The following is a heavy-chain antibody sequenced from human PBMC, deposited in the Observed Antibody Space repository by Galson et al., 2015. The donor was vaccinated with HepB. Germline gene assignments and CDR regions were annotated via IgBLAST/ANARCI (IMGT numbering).Heavy chain of an antibody. CDR1: GYTFTSYG. J-gene: IGHJ6*03. Sequence: SVKVSCKASGYTFTSYGISWVRQAPGQGLEWMGWISAYNGNTNYAQKLQGRVTMTTDTSTSTAYMELRSLRSEDTAVYYCARGGGGYIVATIASYYYYMDVWGKGTTVTVSS. CDR3: ARGGGGYIVATIASYYYYMDV. CDR2: ISAYNGNT. V-gene: IGHV1-18*04. D-gene: IGHD5-12*01.